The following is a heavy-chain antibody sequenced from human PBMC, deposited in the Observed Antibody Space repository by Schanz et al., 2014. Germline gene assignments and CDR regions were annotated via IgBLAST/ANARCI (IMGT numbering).Heavy chain of an antibody. CDR1: GFTLSSYA. CDR3: AREEGWGIAAAGPKHYYYGMDV. V-gene: IGHV3-30*14. J-gene: IGHJ6*02. Sequence: QVQLVESGGGVVQPGRSLRLSCAAYGFTLSSYAMHWVRQAPGKGLEWVAVISYDGSNKYYADSVKDRFTVSRDNSKNTVYLQMNRLRAEDTAVYYCAREEGWGIAAAGPKHYYYGMDVWGQGTTVTVSS. CDR2: ISYDGSNK. D-gene: IGHD6-13*01.